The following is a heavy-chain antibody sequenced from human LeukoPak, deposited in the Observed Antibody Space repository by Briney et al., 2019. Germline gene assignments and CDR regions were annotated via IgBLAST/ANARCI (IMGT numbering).Heavy chain of an antibody. D-gene: IGHD3-10*01. CDR1: GGSISSGGYY. J-gene: IGHJ3*02. CDR2: IYYSGST. V-gene: IGHV4-31*03. CDR3: ARDYYGSGSYYGPRAFDI. Sequence: SETLSLTCTVSGGSISSGGYYWSWIRQHPGKGLEWIGYIYYSGSTYYNPSLKSRVTISVDTSKNQFSLKLSSVTAADTAVYYCARDYYGSGSYYGPRAFDIWGQGTMVTVSS.